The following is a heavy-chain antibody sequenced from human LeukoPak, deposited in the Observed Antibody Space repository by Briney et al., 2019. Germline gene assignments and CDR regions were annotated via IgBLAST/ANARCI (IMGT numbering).Heavy chain of an antibody. J-gene: IGHJ5*02. D-gene: IGHD3-10*01. V-gene: IGHV1-24*01. CDR2: FDPEDGKT. CDR1: GYTLTELS. CDR3: ATRLWFGELRVNAFVDWFDP. Sequence: ASVKVSCKVSGYTLTELSMHWVRQAPGKGLEWMGGFDPEDGKTIYAQKFQGRVTMTEDTSTDTAYMELSSLRSEDTAVYYCATRLWFGELRVNAFVDWFDPWGQGTLVTVSS.